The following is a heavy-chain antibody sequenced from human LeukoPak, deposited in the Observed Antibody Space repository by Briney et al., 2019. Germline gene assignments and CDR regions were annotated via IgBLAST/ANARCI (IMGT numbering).Heavy chain of an antibody. CDR3: AKTGSWHDYFDY. CDR2: ISWNSGSI. J-gene: IGHJ4*02. V-gene: IGHV3-9*01. D-gene: IGHD6-13*01. Sequence: PGGSLRLSCAASGFTFDDYAMHWVRQAPGKGLEWVSGISWNSGSIGYADSVKGRFTISRDNAKNSLYLQMNSLRAEDTALYYCAKTGSWHDYFDYWGQGTLVTVSS. CDR1: GFTFDDYA.